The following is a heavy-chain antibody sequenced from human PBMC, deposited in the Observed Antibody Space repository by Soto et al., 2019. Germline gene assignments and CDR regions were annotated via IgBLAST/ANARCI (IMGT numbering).Heavy chain of an antibody. CDR2: INAGNGNT. V-gene: IGHV1-3*01. CDR3: ARDLGYALPDY. D-gene: IGHD2-15*01. J-gene: IGHJ4*02. Sequence: ASVKVSCKASGYTFASYAMQWVRQAPGQRLEWMGWINAGNGNTKYSQKFQGRVTITRDTSASTAYMELSSLRSEDTAVYYCARDLGYALPDYWGQGTLVTVSS. CDR1: GYTFASYA.